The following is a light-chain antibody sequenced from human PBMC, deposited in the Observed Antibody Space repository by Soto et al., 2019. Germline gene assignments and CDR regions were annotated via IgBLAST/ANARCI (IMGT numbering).Light chain of an antibody. Sequence: EIVLTQSPGTLYLSPGQRATLSCRTSQSVRSKYLAWYHQKPGQAPRLLIYGASNRATGIPDRFGGSGSGTEFTLTISRLEPEDCAVYYCQQYGSSPNTFSQATKLEIK. CDR3: QQYGSSPNT. V-gene: IGKV3-20*01. CDR2: GAS. CDR1: QSVRSKY. J-gene: IGKJ2*01.